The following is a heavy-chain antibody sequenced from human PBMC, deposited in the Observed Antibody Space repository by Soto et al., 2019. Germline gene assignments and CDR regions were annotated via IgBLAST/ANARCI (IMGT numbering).Heavy chain of an antibody. CDR1: GYTFTSYG. Sequence: ASVKVSCKASGYTFTSYGISWVRQAPGQGLEWMGWISAYNGNTNYAQKLQGRVTMTTDTSTSTAYMELRSLRSDDTAVYYCARDLEPARYYYDSSGYRPTIDYWGQGTLVTVSS. J-gene: IGHJ4*02. V-gene: IGHV1-18*04. D-gene: IGHD3-22*01. CDR2: ISAYNGNT. CDR3: ARDLEPARYYYDSSGYRPTIDY.